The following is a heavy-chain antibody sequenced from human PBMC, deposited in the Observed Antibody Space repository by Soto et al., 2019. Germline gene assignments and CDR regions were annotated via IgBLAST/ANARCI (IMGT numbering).Heavy chain of an antibody. J-gene: IGHJ6*02. Sequence: ASVKVSCKASGYTFTGYYMHWVRQAPGQGLEWMGWINPNSGGTNYAQKFQGWVTMTRDTSISTAYMELSRLRSDDTAVYYCARASYSSSSEGSYYYYYGMDAWGQGTTVTVSS. V-gene: IGHV1-2*04. D-gene: IGHD6-6*01. CDR1: GYTFTGYY. CDR2: INPNSGGT. CDR3: ARASYSSSSEGSYYYYYGMDA.